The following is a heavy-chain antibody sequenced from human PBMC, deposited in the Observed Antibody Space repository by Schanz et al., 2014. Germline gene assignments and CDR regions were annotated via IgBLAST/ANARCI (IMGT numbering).Heavy chain of an antibody. V-gene: IGHV3-23*04. J-gene: IGHJ4*02. CDR1: GFTFGTYV. CDR3: AKGQLLSYYFDY. Sequence: EVQLVESGGGLVQPGGSLRLSCVASGFTFGTYVMDWVRQAPGKGLEWVAGITYNGDTPYYADSVRGRFTISRDTSKNTLYLQMNSLRAEDTAVYYCAKGQLLSYYFDYWGQGTLVTVSS. CDR2: ITYNGDTP. D-gene: IGHD2-21*01.